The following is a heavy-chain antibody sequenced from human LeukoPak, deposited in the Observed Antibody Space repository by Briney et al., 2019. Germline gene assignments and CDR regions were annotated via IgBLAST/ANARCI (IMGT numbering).Heavy chain of an antibody. CDR2: IDPSDSYI. Sequence: TRGESLKISCETSGYSFSGFWISWVRQMPGKGLEWMGRIDPSDSYINYSPSFQGRVTISSDKSITTAYLQWSSLKASDTAMYYCARLTSGTFDFWGQGTLVTVSS. V-gene: IGHV5-10-1*01. D-gene: IGHD1-1*01. CDR1: GYSFSGFW. CDR3: ARLTSGTFDF. J-gene: IGHJ4*02.